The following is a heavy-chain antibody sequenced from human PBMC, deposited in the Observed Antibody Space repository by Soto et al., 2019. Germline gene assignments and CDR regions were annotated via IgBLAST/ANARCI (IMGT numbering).Heavy chain of an antibody. Sequence: QVQLVQSGPEVKKPGASVKVSCKTSGYTFTSYGISWVRQAPGQGLEWMGWITTDKGKTTYAQKFQGRVTMTTDTSTSTAYMELRSLTSDDTAVNYCATRSPAFDYWGQGTLVTVSS. CDR1: GYTFTSYG. J-gene: IGHJ4*02. CDR3: ATRSPAFDY. V-gene: IGHV1-18*01. CDR2: ITTDKGKT.